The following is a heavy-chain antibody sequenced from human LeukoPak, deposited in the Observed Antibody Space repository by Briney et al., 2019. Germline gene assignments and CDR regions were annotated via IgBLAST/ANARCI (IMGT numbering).Heavy chain of an antibody. CDR2: IYYSGTT. V-gene: IGHV4-59*01. Sequence: SETLSLTCTVSGGSISSYYWSWIRQPPGKGLEWIGYIYYSGTTNYNPSLKTRVTISGDTPKNQFSLKLSSVSDADTAVYYCARVPYYYGMDVWGQGTTVTVSS. CDR1: GGSISSYY. J-gene: IGHJ6*02. CDR3: ARVPYYYGMDV.